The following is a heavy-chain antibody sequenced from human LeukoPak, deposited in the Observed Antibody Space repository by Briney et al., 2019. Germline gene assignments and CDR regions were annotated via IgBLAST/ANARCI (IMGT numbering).Heavy chain of an antibody. Sequence: PGGSLRLSCAASGFTFSSYEMNWVRQAPGKGLEWVSYISSSGSTIYYADSVKGRFTISRDNAKNSLYLQMNSLRAEDTAVYYCAREGSGWLVSIYYYYGMDVWGQGTTVTASS. CDR2: ISSSGSTI. D-gene: IGHD6-19*01. CDR3: AREGSGWLVSIYYYYGMDV. J-gene: IGHJ6*02. CDR1: GFTFSSYE. V-gene: IGHV3-48*03.